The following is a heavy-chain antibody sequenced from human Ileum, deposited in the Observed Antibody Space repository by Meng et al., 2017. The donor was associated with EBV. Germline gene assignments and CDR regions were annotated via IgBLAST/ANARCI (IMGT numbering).Heavy chain of an antibody. D-gene: IGHD1-14*01. CDR3: ARDPTGGEDHQRV. V-gene: IGHV4-4*02. CDR2: IYHSGIT. J-gene: IGHJ4*02. CDR1: GGSISSSNW. Sequence: QVLVQDSGPGLVKPSGTLSLTCAVSGGSISSSNWWSWVRQPPGKGLEWIGKIYHSGITIYNPSLKSRVTMSVDNSKNQFSLKLNSMTAADTAVYYCARDPTGGEDHQRVWGQGTLVTVSS.